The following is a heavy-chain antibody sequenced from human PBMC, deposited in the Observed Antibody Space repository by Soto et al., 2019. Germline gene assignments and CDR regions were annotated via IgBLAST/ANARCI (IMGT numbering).Heavy chain of an antibody. D-gene: IGHD3-22*01. Sequence: ASVKVSCKASGYTFTSYYMHWVRQAPGQGLEWMGIINPSGGSTSYAQKFQGRVTMTRDTSTSTVYMELSSLRSEDTAVYYCGRDSAYDSSGYYGDYWGQGTLVTVSS. CDR2: INPSGGST. V-gene: IGHV1-46*01. J-gene: IGHJ4*01. CDR1: GYTFTSYY. CDR3: GRDSAYDSSGYYGDY.